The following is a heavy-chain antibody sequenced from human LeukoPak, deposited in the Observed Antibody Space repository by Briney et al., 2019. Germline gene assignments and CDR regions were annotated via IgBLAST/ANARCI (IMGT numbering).Heavy chain of an antibody. J-gene: IGHJ3*02. Sequence: GGSLRLSCAASGFTFSSYNMNWVRQAPGKGLEWVANIKQDGSEKYYVDSVKGRFTISRDNAKNSLYLQMNSLRAEDTAVYYCARPDATTMVRGVITAFDAFDIWGQGTMVTVSS. V-gene: IGHV3-7*01. D-gene: IGHD3-10*01. CDR3: ARPDATTMVRGVITAFDAFDI. CDR2: IKQDGSEK. CDR1: GFTFSSYN.